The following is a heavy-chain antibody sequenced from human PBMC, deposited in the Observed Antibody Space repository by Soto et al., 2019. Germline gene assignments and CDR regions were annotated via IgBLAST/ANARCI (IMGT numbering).Heavy chain of an antibody. J-gene: IGHJ6*01. V-gene: IGHV4-31*03. CDR1: GGSISSGGYY. Sequence: SETLSLTCTVSGGSISSGGYYWSWIRQHPGKGLEWIGYIYYSGSTYYNPSLKSRVTISVDTSKNQFSLKLSSVTAADTAVYYCARGHGGEHYFYGMDVWGQGTTVTVSS. CDR2: IYYSGST. D-gene: IGHD3-10*01. CDR3: ARGHGGEHYFYGMDV.